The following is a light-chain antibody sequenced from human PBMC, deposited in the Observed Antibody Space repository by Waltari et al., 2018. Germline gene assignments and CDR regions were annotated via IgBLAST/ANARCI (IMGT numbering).Light chain of an antibody. CDR2: DAS. CDR1: QSVCKS. Sequence: EIVLTQSPGTLSLSPGGRATLSCRASQSVCKSLAWYQQRPGQAPRLLIYDASTRATGTPGRFSGSGFGTDFSLAISSLEPEDFAVYFCQHYVNLPVTFGQGTKVEI. V-gene: IGKV3-20*01. J-gene: IGKJ1*01. CDR3: QHYVNLPVT.